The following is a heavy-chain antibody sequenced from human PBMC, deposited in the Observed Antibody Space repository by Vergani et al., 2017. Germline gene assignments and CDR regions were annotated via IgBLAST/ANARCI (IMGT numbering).Heavy chain of an antibody. J-gene: IGHJ5*02. Sequence: EVQLVESGGGLVQPGVSLRLSCAASGFTFSSYSMNWVRQAPGKGLEWVSTITGSSDKIYYADSVKGRFSISRDNSKNTLYLQMNSLRADDTAVYYCVGAVLLWFWEFSGGWFDPWCQGTLVTVSS. V-gene: IGHV3-23*04. CDR3: VGAVLLWFWEFSGGWFDP. D-gene: IGHD3-10*01. CDR2: ITGSSDKI. CDR1: GFTFSSYS.